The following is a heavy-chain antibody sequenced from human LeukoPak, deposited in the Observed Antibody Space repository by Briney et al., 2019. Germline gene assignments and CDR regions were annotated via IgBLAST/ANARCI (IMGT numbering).Heavy chain of an antibody. CDR3: ASPYCSGGTCYAHDAFDI. Sequence: GASVTVSCKASGYTFTSYGISWVRQAPGKGLEWMGWISDYNGNTNYAQKLQGRVTMTTDTSTRTAYMELRSLRPDDTAVYYCASPYCSGGTCYAHDAFDIWGQGTMVTVSS. D-gene: IGHD2-15*01. CDR1: GYTFTSYG. J-gene: IGHJ3*02. V-gene: IGHV1-18*01. CDR2: ISDYNGNT.